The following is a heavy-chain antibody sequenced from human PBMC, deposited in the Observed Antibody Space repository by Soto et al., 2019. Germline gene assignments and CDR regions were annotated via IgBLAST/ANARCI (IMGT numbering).Heavy chain of an antibody. Sequence: GASVKVSCKASGYTFISYAIHWARQAPGQRLEWMGWINAGNGNTKYSQKFQGRVTITRDTSASTAYMELTSPRSEDTAVYYCARELQGLYYFDYWGQGTLVTVSS. CDR2: INAGNGNT. D-gene: IGHD2-15*01. CDR3: ARELQGLYYFDY. V-gene: IGHV1-3*01. J-gene: IGHJ4*02. CDR1: GYTFISYA.